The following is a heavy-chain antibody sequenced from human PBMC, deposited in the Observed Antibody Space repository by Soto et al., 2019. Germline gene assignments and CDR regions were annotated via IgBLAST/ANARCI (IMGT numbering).Heavy chain of an antibody. CDR2: INHSGST. D-gene: IGHD2-2*01. V-gene: IGHV4-34*01. CDR1: GGSFSGYY. CDR3: ARGRGEYCSSTSCYHFDY. J-gene: IGHJ4*02. Sequence: QVQLQQWGAGPLKPSETLSLTCAVYGGSFSGYYWSWIRQPPGQGLEWIGEINHSGSTNYNSSLRSRVTRSVDTSKTHFSLKLSSVSAADTAVYYCARGRGEYCSSTSCYHFDYWCQGTLVTVSS.